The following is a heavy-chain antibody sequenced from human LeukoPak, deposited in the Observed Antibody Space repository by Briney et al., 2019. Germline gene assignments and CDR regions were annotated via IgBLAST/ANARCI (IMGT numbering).Heavy chain of an antibody. CDR3: ARRLLWFGESQYYFDY. CDR2: IYHSGST. Sequence: SETLSLTCAVSGGSISSSNWWSWVRQPPGKGLEWIGEIYHSGSTNYNPSLKSRVTISVDTSKNQFSLKLSSVTAADTAVYYCARRLLWFGESQYYFDYWGQGTLVTVSS. J-gene: IGHJ4*02. D-gene: IGHD3-10*01. V-gene: IGHV4-4*02. CDR1: GGSISSSNW.